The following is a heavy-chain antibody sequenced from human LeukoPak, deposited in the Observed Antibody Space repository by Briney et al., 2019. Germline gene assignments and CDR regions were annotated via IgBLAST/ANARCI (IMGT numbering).Heavy chain of an antibody. D-gene: IGHD6-13*01. Sequence: PSETPSLTCTVPGGSISSSSYYWGWIRQPPGKGLEWIGSIYYSGSTYYNPSLKSRVTISVDTSKNQFSLKLSSVTAADTAVYYCARTGILAAAGFWFDPWGQGTLVTVSS. J-gene: IGHJ5*02. CDR2: IYYSGST. CDR1: GGSISSSSYY. V-gene: IGHV4-39*01. CDR3: ARTGILAAAGFWFDP.